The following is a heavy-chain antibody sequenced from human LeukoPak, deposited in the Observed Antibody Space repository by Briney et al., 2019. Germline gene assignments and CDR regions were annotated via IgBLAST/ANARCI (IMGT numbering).Heavy chain of an antibody. CDR2: ISSSSYI. D-gene: IGHD1-26*01. V-gene: IGHV3-21*01. Sequence: GGSLRLSCAASGFTFSSYSMNWVRQAPGKGLEWVSSISSSSYIYYADSVKGRFTISRDNAKNSLYLQMNSLRAEDTAVYYCARQSGSYSRGYYFDYWGQGTLVTVSS. J-gene: IGHJ4*02. CDR3: ARQSGSYSRGYYFDY. CDR1: GFTFSSYS.